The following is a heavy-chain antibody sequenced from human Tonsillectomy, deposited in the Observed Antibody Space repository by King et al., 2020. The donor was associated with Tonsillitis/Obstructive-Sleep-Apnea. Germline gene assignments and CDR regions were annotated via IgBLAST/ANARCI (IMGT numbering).Heavy chain of an antibody. CDR1: GYRFTKFW. J-gene: IGHJ5*02. CDR3: ARASGPGYYDSSGYFLHPVRFDP. CDR2: IYPGDSDT. V-gene: IGHV5-51*03. Sequence: QLVQSGAEVKKPGESLKISCKGSGYRFTKFWIGWVRQMPGKGLEWMGIIYPGDSDTIYSPSFQGQVTISADKSISTAYLQWSSLKASDTAMYYCARASGPGYYDSSGYFLHPVRFDPWGQGTMVTVSS. D-gene: IGHD3-22*01.